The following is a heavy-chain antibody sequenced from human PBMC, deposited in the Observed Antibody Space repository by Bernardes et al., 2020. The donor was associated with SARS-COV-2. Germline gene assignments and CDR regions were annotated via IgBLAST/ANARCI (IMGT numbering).Heavy chain of an antibody. Sequence: GGSLRLSCASSGFTFSSYSMNWVRKAPGKGLEWVSSISSSSSYIYYADSVKGRFTISRDNAKNSLYLQMNSLRAEDTAVYYCARDLDRVGYFDYWGQGTLVTVSS. CDR1: GFTFSSYS. J-gene: IGHJ4*02. CDR2: ISSSSSYI. CDR3: ARDLDRVGYFDY. V-gene: IGHV3-21*01. D-gene: IGHD1-26*01.